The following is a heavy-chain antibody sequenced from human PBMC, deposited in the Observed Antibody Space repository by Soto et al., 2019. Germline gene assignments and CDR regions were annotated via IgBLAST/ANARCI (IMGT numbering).Heavy chain of an antibody. Sequence: GESLKISCRGSGYTFTSNWMAWVRQKPGQGPEWMGSIYPGDGDIRYSPSFEGQVTISADKSIRTAYLQWSSLKASDSAVYFCLIPLHRFYSLFYYCGPRTPVPVSS. D-gene: IGHD3-16*02. CDR3: LIPLHRFYSLFYY. CDR1: GYTFTSNW. J-gene: IGHJ4*01. CDR2: IYPGDGDI. V-gene: IGHV5-51*01.